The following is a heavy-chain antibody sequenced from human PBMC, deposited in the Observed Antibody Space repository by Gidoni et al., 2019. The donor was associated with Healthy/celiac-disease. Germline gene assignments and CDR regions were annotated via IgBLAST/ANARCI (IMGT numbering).Heavy chain of an antibody. D-gene: IGHD1-20*01. J-gene: IGHJ4*02. CDR3: ARDRGITGTTGVFDY. CDR2: ISSSSSTI. Sequence: EVQLVESGGGLVQPGGSLSLSCAASGFTFSSYSMNWVRPAPGTGLEWVSYISSSSSTIYYADSVKGRFTISRDNAKNSLYLQMNSLRAEDTAVYYCARDRGITGTTGVFDYWGQGTLVTVSS. V-gene: IGHV3-48*01. CDR1: GFTFSSYS.